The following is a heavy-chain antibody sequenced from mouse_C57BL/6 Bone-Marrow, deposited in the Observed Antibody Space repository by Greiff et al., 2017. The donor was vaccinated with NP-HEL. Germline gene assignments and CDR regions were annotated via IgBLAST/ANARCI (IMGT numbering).Heavy chain of an antibody. Sequence: VQLQQSGAELVRPGASVKLSCKASGYTFTDYEMHWVKQTPVHGLEWIGAIDPETGGDAYNQKFKGKAILTADKSYSTAYLELRSLTSEDSAVYYCTSWGYGRDYGGQGTTLTVSS. CDR2: IDPETGGD. V-gene: IGHV1-15*01. CDR1: GYTFTDYE. D-gene: IGHD1-1*01. CDR3: TSWGYGRDY. J-gene: IGHJ2*01.